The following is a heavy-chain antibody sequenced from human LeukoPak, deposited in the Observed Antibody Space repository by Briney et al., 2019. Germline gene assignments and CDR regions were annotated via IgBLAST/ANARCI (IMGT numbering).Heavy chain of an antibody. J-gene: IGHJ6*04. CDR1: GLIFGDYY. Sequence: KPGGSLRLSCAASGLIFGDYYMNWVRQAPGAGLEWISFISNSGAYKNYADSVKGRFTISRDNAKNSLYLQMNSLRVEDTGVYYCASYRYKLTVRGGMDVWGNGTTVTVSS. D-gene: IGHD5-18*01. V-gene: IGHV3-11*06. CDR3: ASYRYKLTVRGGMDV. CDR2: ISNSGAYK.